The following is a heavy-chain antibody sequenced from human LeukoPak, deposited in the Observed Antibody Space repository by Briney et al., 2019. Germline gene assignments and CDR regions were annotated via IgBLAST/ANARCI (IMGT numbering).Heavy chain of an antibody. J-gene: IGHJ4*02. V-gene: IGHV1-2*02. Sequence: ASVKVSCKASGYTFTGFYIHWVRQAPGQGLEWMGWINPNSGVTNSAQNFQGRVTMTRDTSITTAYMELSRLRSEDTAVYYCARDLGYQLKYYFDYWGQGTLVTVSS. D-gene: IGHD2-2*01. CDR1: GYTFTGFY. CDR2: INPNSGVT. CDR3: ARDLGYQLKYYFDY.